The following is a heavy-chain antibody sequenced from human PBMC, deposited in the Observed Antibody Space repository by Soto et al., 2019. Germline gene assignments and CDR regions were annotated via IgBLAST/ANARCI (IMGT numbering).Heavy chain of an antibody. CDR2: INHSGTI. V-gene: IGHV4-34*01. CDR1: GGSFSGYY. D-gene: IGHD2-21*02. CDR3: ARADRTLVTSYSLDV. Sequence: SETLSRTCADYGGSFSGYYWTWIRQPPGKGLEWIGEINHSGTINFNPSLKSRLTISLDTSKKHFSLKLSSVTDADTAAYYCARADRTLVTSYSLDVWGQGTTVTVSS. J-gene: IGHJ6*02.